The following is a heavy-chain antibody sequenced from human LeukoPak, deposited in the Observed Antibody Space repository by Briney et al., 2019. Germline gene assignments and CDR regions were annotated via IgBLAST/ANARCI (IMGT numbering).Heavy chain of an antibody. D-gene: IGHD3-3*01. Sequence: SETLSLTCAVYGGSFSGYYWSWVRQPPGKGLEWVGEINHSGSTNYNPSPKSRVTISVDTSTSQFSLKLSSVTAADTAVYYCARGGMYYDFWSGYSDYYYYMDVWGKGTTVTVSS. V-gene: IGHV4-34*01. CDR1: GGSFSGYY. J-gene: IGHJ6*03. CDR3: ARGGMYYDFWSGYSDYYYYMDV. CDR2: INHSGST.